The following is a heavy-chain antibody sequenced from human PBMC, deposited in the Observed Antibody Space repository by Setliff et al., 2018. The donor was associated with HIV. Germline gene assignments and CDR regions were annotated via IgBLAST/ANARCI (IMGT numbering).Heavy chain of an antibody. D-gene: IGHD3-3*01. J-gene: IGHJ5*02. CDR1: GSSISSSNYY. CDR3: ARDSSGVADYDFWSGRNWFDP. V-gene: IGHV4-39*07. CDR2: IYFSGDT. Sequence: SETLSLTCTVSGSSISSSNYYWGWIRQPPGKGLEWIGSIYFSGDTYYNPSLKSRVTMSLDTSKKQFFLNLTSVTAADTAVYYCARDSSGVADYDFWSGRNWFDPWGQGILVTVSS.